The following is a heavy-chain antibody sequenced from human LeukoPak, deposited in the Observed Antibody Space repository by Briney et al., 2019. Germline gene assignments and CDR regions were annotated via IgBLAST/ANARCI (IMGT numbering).Heavy chain of an antibody. J-gene: IGHJ3*02. Sequence: SVKVSCKASGYTFTSYGISWVRQAPGQGHEWMGWISAYNGNTNYAQKLQGRVTMTTDTSTSTAYIELRSLRSDDTAVYYCARDLARGDDAFDIWGQGTMVTVSS. CDR1: GYTFTSYG. CDR3: ARDLARGDDAFDI. CDR2: ISAYNGNT. D-gene: IGHD7-27*01. V-gene: IGHV1-18*01.